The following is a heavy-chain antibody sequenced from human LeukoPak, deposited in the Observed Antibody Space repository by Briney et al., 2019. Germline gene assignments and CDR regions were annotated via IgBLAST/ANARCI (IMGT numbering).Heavy chain of an antibody. J-gene: IGHJ4*02. V-gene: IGHV3-7*01. CDR2: IKQDGSEI. D-gene: IGHD1-26*01. Sequence: GGTLRLSCAASGFTFSNYWMSWGRQAPGKGLEWVANIKQDGSEIHNVDSVKGRFTTSRDNAKNSLYLQMNSLRAEDTAVYFCAHSGSYFDYWGQGTLVTVSS. CDR3: AHSGSYFDY. CDR1: GFTFSNYW.